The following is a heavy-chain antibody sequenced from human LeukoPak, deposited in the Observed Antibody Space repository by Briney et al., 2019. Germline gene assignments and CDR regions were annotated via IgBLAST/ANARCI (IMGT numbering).Heavy chain of an antibody. D-gene: IGHD4-17*01. J-gene: IGHJ5*02. CDR2: IRDSGET. CDR1: GFSVSNYY. V-gene: IGHV3-66*03. Sequence: GGSLRLSCAGSGFSVSNYYMSWVRQAPGRGLEWVSLIRDSGETFYADSVKGRFTISRDNSKNTMYLQMNRLRVEDTAVYFCARDRAVTQDWVEFDPWGQGTLVTVSS. CDR3: ARDRAVTQDWVEFDP.